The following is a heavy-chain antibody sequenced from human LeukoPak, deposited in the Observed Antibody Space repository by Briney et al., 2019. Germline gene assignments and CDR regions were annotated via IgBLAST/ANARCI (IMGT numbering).Heavy chain of an antibody. CDR2: IWYDGSNK. Sequence: GGSLRLSCAASGFTFSSYGMYWVRQAPGKGLEWVAVIWYDGSNKYYTDSVKGRFTISRDNSKNTLYLQMNSLRAEDTAVYYCARGRQYNWNDLDYWGQGTLVTVSS. J-gene: IGHJ4*02. CDR3: ARGRQYNWNDLDY. D-gene: IGHD1-1*01. CDR1: GFTFSSYG. V-gene: IGHV3-33*01.